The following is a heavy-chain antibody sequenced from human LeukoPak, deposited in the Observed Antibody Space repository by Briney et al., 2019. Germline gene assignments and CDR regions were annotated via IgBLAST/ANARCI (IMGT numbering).Heavy chain of an antibody. Sequence: ASVKVSCKASGYTFTSYGISWVRQAPGQGLEWMGWISAYNGNTNYAQKLQGRVTMTTDTSTSTAYMELRSLRSDDTAVYYCARVLQGKPGGYDFWSGYYVDYYYYGMDVWGQGTTVTVSS. CDR2: ISAYNGNT. CDR1: GYTFTSYG. V-gene: IGHV1-18*01. J-gene: IGHJ6*02. D-gene: IGHD3-3*01. CDR3: ARVLQGKPGGYDFWSGYYVDYYYYGMDV.